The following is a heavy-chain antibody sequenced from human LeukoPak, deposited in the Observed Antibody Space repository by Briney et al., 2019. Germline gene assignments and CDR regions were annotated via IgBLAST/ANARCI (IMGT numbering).Heavy chain of an antibody. CDR3: ARDSPDYYDSSGYYLGY. V-gene: IGHV3-21*01. J-gene: IGHJ4*02. CDR2: ISSSSSYI. Sequence: GGSLRLSCAASGFTFSSYSMNWVHQAPGKGLEWVSSISSSSSYIYYADSVKGRFTISRDNAKNSLYLQMNSLRAEDTAVYYCARDSPDYYDSSGYYLGYWGQGTLVTVSS. D-gene: IGHD3-22*01. CDR1: GFTFSSYS.